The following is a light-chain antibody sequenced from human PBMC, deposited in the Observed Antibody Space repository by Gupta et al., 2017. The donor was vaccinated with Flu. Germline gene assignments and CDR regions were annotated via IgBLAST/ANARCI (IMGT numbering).Light chain of an antibody. CDR1: RSDIGYYDY. Sequence: SALTQPRSVSGSPGQSVTISSPATRSDIGYYDYVSWFQQHPGKAPKLLIYDVTKRSSGIPARFSGSKSGNTASLTISGLQADDEADYHCCSFAGAYTLVFGRGTKLTVL. V-gene: IGLV2-11*01. CDR2: DVT. J-gene: IGLJ2*01. CDR3: CSFAGAYTLV.